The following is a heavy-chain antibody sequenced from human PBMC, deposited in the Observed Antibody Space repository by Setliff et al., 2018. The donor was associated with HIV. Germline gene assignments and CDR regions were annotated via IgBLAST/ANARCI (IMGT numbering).Heavy chain of an antibody. J-gene: IGHJ5*02. CDR2: IIPLFGTT. V-gene: IGHV1-69*13. CDR1: GGTVTTYS. D-gene: IGHD6-13*01. Sequence: ASVKVSCKASGGTVTTYSINWVRRAPGQGLEWMEGIIPLFGTTTYAQKFQGRVTITADQSTSTAYMELSSLRSEDTAMYYCARGRVAAVWAAWGQGTLVTVSS. CDR3: ARGRVAAVWAA.